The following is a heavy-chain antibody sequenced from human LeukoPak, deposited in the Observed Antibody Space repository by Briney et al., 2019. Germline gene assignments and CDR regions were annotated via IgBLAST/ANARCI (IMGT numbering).Heavy chain of an antibody. V-gene: IGHV3-30*02. J-gene: IGHJ6*03. CDR1: GFSFSSYG. CDR2: IRYDGSNK. Sequence: PGGSLRLSCAASGFSFSSYGMHWVRQAPGKWLEWVAFIRYDGSNKYYADSVKGRFTISRDNSKNTLYLQMNSLRAEDTAVYYCAREGGSYYYYMDVWGKGTTVTVSS. CDR3: AREGGSYYYYMDV. D-gene: IGHD2-15*01.